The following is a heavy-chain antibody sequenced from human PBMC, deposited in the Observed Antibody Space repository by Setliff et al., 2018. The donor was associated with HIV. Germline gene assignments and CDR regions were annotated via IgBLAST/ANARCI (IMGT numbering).Heavy chain of an antibody. CDR3: AREPARYSSSLEFF. Sequence: NPSETLRLSCAASGFTFSDYYMSWIRQAPGKGLEWVSYISSSGSTIYYADSVKGRFTISRDNAKNSLYLQMNSLRAEDTAVYYCAREPARYSSSLEFFWGQGTLVTVSS. CDR1: GFTFSDYY. D-gene: IGHD6-13*01. J-gene: IGHJ4*02. CDR2: ISSSGSTI. V-gene: IGHV3-11*01.